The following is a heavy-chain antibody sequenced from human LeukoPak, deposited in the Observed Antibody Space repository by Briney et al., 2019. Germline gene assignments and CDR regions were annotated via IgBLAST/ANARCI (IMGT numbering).Heavy chain of an antibody. J-gene: IGHJ6*03. CDR2: ISGTGGST. D-gene: IGHD5-18*01. V-gene: IGHV3-23*01. CDR3: ARVGYSYGYAYYYYYMDV. CDR1: GFTFSTYA. Sequence: QPGGSLRLSCAASGFTFSTYAMTWVRQAPGKGLEWVSLISGTGGSTYYADSVKGRFTISRDNSKNTLYLQMNSLRAEDSAVYYCARVGYSYGYAYYYYYMDVWGKGTTVTVSS.